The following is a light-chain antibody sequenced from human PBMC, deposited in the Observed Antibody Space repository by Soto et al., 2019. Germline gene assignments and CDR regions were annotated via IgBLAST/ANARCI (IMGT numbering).Light chain of an antibody. CDR3: SSYAGSNKMI. J-gene: IGLJ2*01. V-gene: IGLV2-8*01. CDR2: EVN. Sequence: QPVLTQPPSASGSPGQSITISCTGTSTDVGTYNYVSWYQQHPGKAPKLMIYEVNKRPSGVPDRFSGSKSGNTDSLTVSGVQAEDEADYYCSSYAGSNKMIFGGGTKLTVL. CDR1: STDVGTYNY.